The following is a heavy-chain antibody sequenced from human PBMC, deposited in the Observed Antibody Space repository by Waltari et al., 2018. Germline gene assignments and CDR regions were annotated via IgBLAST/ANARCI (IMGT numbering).Heavy chain of an antibody. CDR2: SDPHAGKT. D-gene: IGHD3-10*01. CDR3: ARGVGDKNFFHY. Sequence: QVQLIQSGAEVKKPGASVKVSCKVSGYTLIDQSIHWVRQAPGRGLEWMGGSDPHAGKTIYAQKFHVRVTITTDASTNAAYLELTSLRSEDTAVYVCARGVGDKNFFHYWGQGTLVTVSS. J-gene: IGHJ4*02. V-gene: IGHV1-24*01. CDR1: GYTLIDQS.